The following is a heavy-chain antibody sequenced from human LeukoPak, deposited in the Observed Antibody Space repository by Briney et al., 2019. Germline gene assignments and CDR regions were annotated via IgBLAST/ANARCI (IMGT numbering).Heavy chain of an antibody. CDR1: GFTFSSYS. D-gene: IGHD3-3*01. Sequence: GGSLRLSCAASGFTFSSYSMNWVRQAPGKGLEWVSSISSSSSYIYYADSVKGRFTISRDNAKNSLYLQMNSLRAEDTAVYYCARDEYYDLWSGYLYSYYYMDVWGKGTTVTVSS. CDR2: ISSSSSYI. V-gene: IGHV3-21*01. J-gene: IGHJ6*03. CDR3: ARDEYYDLWSGYLYSYYYMDV.